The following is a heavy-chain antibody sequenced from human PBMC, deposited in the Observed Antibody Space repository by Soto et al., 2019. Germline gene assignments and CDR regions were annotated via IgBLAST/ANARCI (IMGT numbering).Heavy chain of an antibody. D-gene: IGHD3-16*01. V-gene: IGHV4-30-4*01. Sequence: SETLSLTCTVSGDSISSPDYYWIWIRHAPGKGLELIGYVYYRGSIYYTPSFESRVSISIDTSKNQFSLRLTSVTAADSAVYFCARVTFTPNWFDSWGQGILVIVSS. CDR2: VYYRGSI. CDR1: GDSISSPDYY. J-gene: IGHJ5*01. CDR3: ARVTFTPNWFDS.